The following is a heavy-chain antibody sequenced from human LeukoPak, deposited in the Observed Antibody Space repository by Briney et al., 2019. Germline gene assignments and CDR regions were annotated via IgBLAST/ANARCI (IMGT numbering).Heavy chain of an antibody. V-gene: IGHV3-20*04. Sequence: GGSLRLSCAASGFTFDDYGLSWVRQAPGKGLEWVSGINWSGDSTGYADSLKGRFTISRDNAKNSLFLQMNSLRAEDTAVYYCAINHRDGYSELGYWGQGTLVTVSS. J-gene: IGHJ4*02. CDR2: INWSGDST. D-gene: IGHD5-24*01. CDR3: AINHRDGYSELGY. CDR1: GFTFDDYG.